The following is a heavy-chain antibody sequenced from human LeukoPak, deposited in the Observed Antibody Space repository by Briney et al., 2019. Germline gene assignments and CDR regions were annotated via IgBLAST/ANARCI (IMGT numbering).Heavy chain of an antibody. D-gene: IGHD6-13*01. Sequence: XEWXXAISGSGGSTYYADSVKGRFTISRDNSKNTLYLQMNSLRAEDTAVYYCANGLGIAAAGPFDYWGQGTLVTVSS. V-gene: IGHV3-23*01. CDR3: ANGLGIAAAGPFDY. CDR2: ISGSGGST. J-gene: IGHJ4*02.